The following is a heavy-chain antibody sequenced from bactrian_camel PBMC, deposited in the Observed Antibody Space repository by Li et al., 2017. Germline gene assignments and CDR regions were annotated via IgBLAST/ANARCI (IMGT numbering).Heavy chain of an antibody. Sequence: DVQLVESGGGSVQTGGSLRLSCKPSFFILDDFDMMWYRQAPGNECELVSSISGDGSTYYTDAVKGRFTISVDNAKNTLYLQMKSLKTEDTAVYYCATRIYCSGGYCYKDKGYWGQGTQVTVS. V-gene: IGHV3-1*01. CDR1: FFILDDFD. CDR2: ISGDGST. CDR3: ATRIYCSGGYCYKDKGY. D-gene: IGHD2*01. J-gene: IGHJ4*01.